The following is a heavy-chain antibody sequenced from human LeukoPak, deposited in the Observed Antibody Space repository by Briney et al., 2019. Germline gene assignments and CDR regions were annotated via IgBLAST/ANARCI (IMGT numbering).Heavy chain of an antibody. V-gene: IGHV4-39*07. CDR3: ATTTQDIAVAGRPGMDV. CDR1: GGSISSSSYY. D-gene: IGHD6-19*01. J-gene: IGHJ6*02. Sequence: PSETLSLTCTVSGGSISSSSYYWGWIRQPPGKGLEWIGSIYYSGSTYYNPSLKSRVTISVDTSKNQFSLKLSSVTAADTAVYYCATTTQDIAVAGRPGMDVWGQGTTVTVSS. CDR2: IYYSGST.